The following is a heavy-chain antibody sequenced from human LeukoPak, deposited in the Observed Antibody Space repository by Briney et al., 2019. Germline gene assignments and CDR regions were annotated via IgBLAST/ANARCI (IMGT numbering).Heavy chain of an antibody. CDR2: ISAYNGNT. CDR3: ARLLGYCSSTSCPMGGYWFDP. J-gene: IGHJ5*02. D-gene: IGHD2-2*01. Sequence: GASVKVSCKASGYTFTSYGISWVRQVPGQGLEWMGWISAYNGNTNYAQKLQGRVTMTTDTSTSTAYMELRSLRSDDTAVYYCARLLGYCSSTSCPMGGYWFDPWGQGTLVTVSS. CDR1: GYTFTSYG. V-gene: IGHV1-18*01.